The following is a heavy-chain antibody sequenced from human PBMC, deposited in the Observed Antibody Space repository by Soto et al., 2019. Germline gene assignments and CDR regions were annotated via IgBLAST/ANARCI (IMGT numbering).Heavy chain of an antibody. V-gene: IGHV4-39*01. CDR1: GGSISSSSYY. CDR2: IYYSGST. CDR3: ARIMITFGGVIVITGAFDI. Sequence: PSETLSLTCTVSGGSISSSSYYWGWIRQPPGKGLEWIGSIYYSGSTYYNPSLKSRVTISVDTSKNQFSLKLSSVTAADTAVYYCARIMITFGGVIVITGAFDIWGQGTMVTVSS. J-gene: IGHJ3*02. D-gene: IGHD3-16*02.